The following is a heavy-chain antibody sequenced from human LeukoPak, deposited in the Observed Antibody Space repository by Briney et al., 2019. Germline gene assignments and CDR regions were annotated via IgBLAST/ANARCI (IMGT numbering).Heavy chain of an antibody. D-gene: IGHD3-16*01. V-gene: IGHV3-21*04. Sequence: GGSLRLSCAASGFTFSSYSMNWVRQAPGKGLEWVSSISSSSSYIYYADSVKGRFTISRDNSKNTLFLQMNYLRANDTAIYYCAKLPSTFGGVIALWGQGTSVTVSS. CDR2: ISSSSSYI. J-gene: IGHJ5*02. CDR1: GFTFSSYS. CDR3: AKLPSTFGGVIAL.